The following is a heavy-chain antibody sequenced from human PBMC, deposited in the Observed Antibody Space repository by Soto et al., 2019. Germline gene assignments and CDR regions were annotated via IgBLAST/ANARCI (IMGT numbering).Heavy chain of an antibody. CDR1: GDTVSTNNAA. CDR2: TYYRSKWFT. Sequence: QVQLQQSGPGLVMPSQTLSLTCAISGDTVSTNNAAWHWIRQSPSRGLEWLARTYYRSKWFTNYGLSVKSRITINADTSTNQYSLHLNSGTPEDTAVYYCARGTTWSFDYWGQGTLVTVSS. D-gene: IGHD6-13*01. J-gene: IGHJ4*02. V-gene: IGHV6-1*01. CDR3: ARGTTWSFDY.